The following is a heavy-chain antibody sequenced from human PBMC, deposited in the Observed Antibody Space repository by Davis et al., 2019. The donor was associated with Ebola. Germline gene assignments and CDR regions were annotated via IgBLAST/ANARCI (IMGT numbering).Heavy chain of an antibody. CDR1: GVSITTHY. D-gene: IGHD1-26*01. J-gene: IGHJ4*02. CDR2: IYYSGST. CDR3: ARQGGSYSYDY. V-gene: IGHV4-59*08. Sequence: PSETLSLTCTVSGVSITTHYWSWIRQPPGKGLEWIGSIYYSGSTNYNSSLKSRVTISLETSKSQFSLKLSSVTAADTAVYYCARQGGSYSYDYWGQGTLVTVSS.